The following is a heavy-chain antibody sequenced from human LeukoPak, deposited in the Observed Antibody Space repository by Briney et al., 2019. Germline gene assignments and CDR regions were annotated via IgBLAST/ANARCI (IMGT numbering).Heavy chain of an antibody. Sequence: GRSLRLSCAASGFTFSSYGMHWVRQAPGKGLEWVAVISYDGSNKYYADSVKGRFTISRDNSKNTLYLQMNSLRAEDTAVYYCASGVLGELLTYWGQGTLVTVSS. J-gene: IGHJ4*02. CDR2: ISYDGSNK. D-gene: IGHD1-26*01. CDR1: GFTFSSYG. CDR3: ASGVLGELLTY. V-gene: IGHV3-30*03.